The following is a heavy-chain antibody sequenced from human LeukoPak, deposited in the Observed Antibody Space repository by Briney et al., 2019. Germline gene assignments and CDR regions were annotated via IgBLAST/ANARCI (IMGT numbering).Heavy chain of an antibody. CDR2: INHSRST. Sequence: SETLSLTCTVSGGSVSSSSSYWGWIRQPPGKGLEWIGEINHSRSTNYNPSLKSRVTISVDTSKNQFSLKLSSVTAADTAVYYCAGGLTIFGVVISDPWGQGTLVTVCS. D-gene: IGHD3-3*01. CDR1: GGSVSSSSSY. CDR3: AGGLTIFGVVISDP. J-gene: IGHJ5*02. V-gene: IGHV4-39*07.